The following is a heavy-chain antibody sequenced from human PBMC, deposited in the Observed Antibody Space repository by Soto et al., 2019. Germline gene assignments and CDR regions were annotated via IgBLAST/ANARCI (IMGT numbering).Heavy chain of an antibody. CDR3: ARSSLPLLRLGELSLYDAFDI. CDR1: GFTFSSYA. D-gene: IGHD3-16*02. Sequence: QVQLVESGGGVVQPGRSLRLSCAASGFTFSSYAMHWVRQAPGKGLEWVAVISYDGSNKYYADSVKGRFTISRDNSKNQLYLQMNSLRAEDTAVYYCARSSLPLLRLGELSLYDAFDIWGQGTMVTVSS. J-gene: IGHJ3*02. CDR2: ISYDGSNK. V-gene: IGHV3-30-3*01.